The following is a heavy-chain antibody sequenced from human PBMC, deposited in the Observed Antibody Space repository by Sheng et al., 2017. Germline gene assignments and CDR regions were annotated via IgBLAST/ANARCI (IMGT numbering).Heavy chain of an antibody. CDR3: AKGQSAYSKSFDC. Sequence: VQLVESGGGLVQPGGSLRLSCAASGVTFSSYALYWVRQAPGKGLDWVALISHDGNNKWYAESVKGRFTISRDNSKNTLYLQMNSLRAEDTAEYYCAKGQSAYSKSFDCWGQGTLVTVSS. J-gene: IGHJ4*02. D-gene: IGHD5-18*01. V-gene: IGHV3-30*04. CDR2: ISHDGNNK. CDR1: GVTFSSYA.